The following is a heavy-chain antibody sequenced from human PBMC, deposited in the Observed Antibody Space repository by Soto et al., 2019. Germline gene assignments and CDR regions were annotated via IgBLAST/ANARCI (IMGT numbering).Heavy chain of an antibody. CDR3: ARRTITGGGWFDP. CDR2: IYDSDST. CDR1: GGSISNYY. V-gene: IGHV4-59*08. J-gene: IGHJ5*02. D-gene: IGHD1-1*01. Sequence: QVQLQESGPGLVKPSETLSLTCTVSGGSISNYYWSWIRQPPGKGLEWIGYIYDSDSTKYNLSLKSRVTISADTSKNQFALKLSSVTAADTAVYYCARRTITGGGWFDPWGQGTLVTVSS.